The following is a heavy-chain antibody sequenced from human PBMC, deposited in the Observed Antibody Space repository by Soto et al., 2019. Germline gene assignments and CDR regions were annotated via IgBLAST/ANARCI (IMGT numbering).Heavy chain of an antibody. J-gene: IGHJ4*02. D-gene: IGHD3-22*01. CDR3: AKSPGMYYYDSSGYYHYDY. Sequence: GGSLRLSCEASGLTFKNYGMHWVRQAPGKGLEWVAVISYDGSNKYYADSVKGRFTISRDNSKNTLYLQMNSLRAEDTAVYYCAKSPGMYYYDSSGYYHYDYWGQGTLVTVSS. CDR1: GLTFKNYG. V-gene: IGHV3-33*05. CDR2: ISYDGSNK.